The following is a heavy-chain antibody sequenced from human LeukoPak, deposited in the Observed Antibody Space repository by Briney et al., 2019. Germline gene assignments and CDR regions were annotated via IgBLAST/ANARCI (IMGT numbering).Heavy chain of an antibody. D-gene: IGHD2-2*03. CDR2: INPNSGGT. V-gene: IGHV1-2*04. CDR3: ARDGYCSSTSCYAGYGMDV. J-gene: IGHJ6*02. CDR1: GYTFTGYY. Sequence: ASVKVSCKASGYTFTGYYMHWVRQAPGQGLEWMGWINPNSGGTNYAQKFQGWVTMTRDTSISTAYMELSRLRSDDTAVYYCARDGYCSSTSCYAGYGMDVWGQGTTVTVSS.